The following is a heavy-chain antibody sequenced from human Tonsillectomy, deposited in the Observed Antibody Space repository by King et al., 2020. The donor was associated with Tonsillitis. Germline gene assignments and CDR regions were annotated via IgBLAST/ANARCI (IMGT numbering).Heavy chain of an antibody. CDR2: ISSSSSYI. CDR3: ARDEYSSSSISYYMDV. J-gene: IGHJ6*03. CDR1: GFTFSSYS. V-gene: IGHV3-21*01. Sequence: VQLVESGGGLVKPGGSLRLSCAASGFTFSSYSMNWVRQAPGKGLEWVSSISSSSSYIYYADSVKGRFTISRENAKNSLYLQMNSLRAEDTAVYYCARDEYSSSSISYYMDVWGKGTTVTVPS. D-gene: IGHD6-6*01.